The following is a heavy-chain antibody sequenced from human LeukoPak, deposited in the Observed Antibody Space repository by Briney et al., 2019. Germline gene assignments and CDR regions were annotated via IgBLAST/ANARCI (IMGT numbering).Heavy chain of an antibody. CDR2: IQSKTDGGTT. J-gene: IGHJ4*02. CDR3: TTWSSQFDY. V-gene: IGHV3-15*05. D-gene: IGHD6-6*01. CDR1: GFTFSNAW. Sequence: GGSLRLSCAASGFTFSNAWMTWVRQAPGKGLECVGFIQSKTDGGTTDSAAPVKGRFTVSRDDSKNTLYLQMNSLNSEDTAVYYCTTWSSQFDYWGQGTLVTVSS.